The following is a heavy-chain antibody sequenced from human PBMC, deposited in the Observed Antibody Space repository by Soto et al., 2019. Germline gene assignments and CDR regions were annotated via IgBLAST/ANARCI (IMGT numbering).Heavy chain of an antibody. V-gene: IGHV4-34*01. CDR1: GGSFSGYY. Sequence: QVQLQQWGAGLLKPSETLYLTCAAYGGSFSGYYWSWIRQPPGKGLEWFGEINHSGSTNYNPSLQSRVTISVDTSKNQCSLKLSSVTAADTAVYYCARLTGSGTHGYYYCYYYMDVWGKGTTVTVSS. CDR3: ARLTGSGTHGYYYCYYYMDV. D-gene: IGHD3-10*01. CDR2: INHSGST. J-gene: IGHJ6*03.